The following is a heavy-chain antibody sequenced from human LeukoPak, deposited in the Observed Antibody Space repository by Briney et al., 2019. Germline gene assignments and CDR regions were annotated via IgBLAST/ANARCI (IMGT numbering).Heavy chain of an antibody. D-gene: IGHD6-19*01. CDR3: AKDHLPGIVVADRDY. V-gene: IGHV3-23*01. CDR2: ISGSGGTT. CDR1: GFTFNRCG. J-gene: IGHJ4*02. Sequence: GGTLRLSCAASGFTFNRCGMSWVRQAPGKGLEWVSAISGSGGTTYYADSVKGRFTISRDNSKNTLYLQINSLRDEDTAVYYCAKDHLPGIVVADRDYWGQGTLVTVSS.